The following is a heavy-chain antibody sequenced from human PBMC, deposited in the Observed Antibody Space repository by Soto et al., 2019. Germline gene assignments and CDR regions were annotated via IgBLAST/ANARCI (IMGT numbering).Heavy chain of an antibody. D-gene: IGHD3-22*01. J-gene: IGHJ5*02. CDR3: ARKDKSGYFNWFDP. CDR2: IFPSDSDT. V-gene: IGHV5-51*01. Sequence: GESLRISCRTYGYKFTSYWIAWVRQMPGKGLEWMGIIFPSDSDTRYSPSFQGQVTISADRSTSTVFLRWASLKASDTAVYFCARKDKSGYFNWFDPWGQGTLVTVSS. CDR1: GYKFTSYW.